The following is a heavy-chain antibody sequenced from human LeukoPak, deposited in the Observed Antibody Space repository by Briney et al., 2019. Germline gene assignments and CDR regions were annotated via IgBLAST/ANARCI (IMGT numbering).Heavy chain of an antibody. J-gene: IGHJ3*02. CDR1: GFTFSSYE. CDR3: ARDKRLSGSSTDDAFDI. CDR2: ISSSGSPI. Sequence: GGSLRLSCAASGFTFSSYEMNWVRQAPGKGLEWVSYISSSGSPIYYADSVKGRFTISRDNAKNSLFLQMSSLRAEDTAVYYCARDKRLSGSSTDDAFDIWGQGTVVTVSS. V-gene: IGHV3-48*03. D-gene: IGHD1-26*01.